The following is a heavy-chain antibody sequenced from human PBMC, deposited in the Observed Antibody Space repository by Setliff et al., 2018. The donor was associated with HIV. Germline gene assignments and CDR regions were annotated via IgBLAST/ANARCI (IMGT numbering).Heavy chain of an antibody. J-gene: IGHJ4*02. V-gene: IGHV3-33*01. CDR2: IWYDGSSK. CDR3: ARGPQYNFWGGYLGL. Sequence: HPGGSLRLSCAASGFTFSSYGMHWVRQAPGKGLEWVAIIWYDGSSKYYADAVRGRFTISRDNAKNTVYLQLTSLRAEDTAVYYCARGPQYNFWGGYLGLWGQGTLVTVSS. D-gene: IGHD3-3*01. CDR1: GFTFSSYG.